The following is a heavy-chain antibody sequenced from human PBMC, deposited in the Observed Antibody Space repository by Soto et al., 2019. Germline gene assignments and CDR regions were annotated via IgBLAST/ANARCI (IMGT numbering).Heavy chain of an antibody. CDR3: AKDCSGGEGH. CDR1: GFPVDGYA. D-gene: IGHD2-21*01. V-gene: IGHV3-9*01. Sequence: GGSLRLSCAASGFPVDGYAMHWVRQAPGKGLEWVSGIHWNSGGMGYADSVKGRFTVSRDNSKNMVYLQMNSLRDEDTAVYFCAKDCSGGEGHWGQGTLVTVSS. CDR2: IHWNSGGM. J-gene: IGHJ4*02.